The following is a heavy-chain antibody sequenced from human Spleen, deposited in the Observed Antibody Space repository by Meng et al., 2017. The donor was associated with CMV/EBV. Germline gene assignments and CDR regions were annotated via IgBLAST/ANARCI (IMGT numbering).Heavy chain of an antibody. V-gene: IGHV3-30-3*01. D-gene: IGHD3-16*01. CDR1: GFTFSNFP. CDR2: ISWDGSVT. Sequence: GGSLRLSCEVSGFTFSNFPMHWIRQAPGKGLEWVAVISWDGSVTKYADSVWGRFTISRDDSKNTLFLHTNSLRLDDTAVYYCARDPIKGAPDHFDYWGQGTLVTVSS. CDR3: ARDPIKGAPDHFDY. J-gene: IGHJ4*02.